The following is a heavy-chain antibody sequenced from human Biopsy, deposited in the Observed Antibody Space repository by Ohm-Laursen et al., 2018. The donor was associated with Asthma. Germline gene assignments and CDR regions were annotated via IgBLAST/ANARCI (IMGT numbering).Heavy chain of an antibody. CDR1: GYSFIGYH. CDR2: INPSGAST. D-gene: IGHD1-26*01. V-gene: IGHV1-46*01. CDR3: ARAGALIVGATMGY. J-gene: IGHJ4*02. Sequence: ASVKVSCKVSGYSFIGYHMHWVRQDPGQGLEWMGLINPSGASTSYAQKFQGRVTMTRDTSTSTVYMELSSLRSEDTAVYCCARAGALIVGATMGYWGQGTLVTVSS.